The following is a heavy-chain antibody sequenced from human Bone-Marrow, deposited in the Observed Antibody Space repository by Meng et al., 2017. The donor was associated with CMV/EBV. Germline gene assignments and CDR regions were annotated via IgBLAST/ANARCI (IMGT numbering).Heavy chain of an antibody. D-gene: IGHD4-17*01. J-gene: IGHJ4*02. V-gene: IGHV3-74*01. CDR1: GFTFSSYW. CDR3: AREPRYGEFFDY. CDR2: INSDGSST. Sequence: GESLKISCAASGFTFSSYWMHWVRQAPGKGLVWVSRINSDGSSTSYADSVKGRFTISGENAKNTLYLQMNSLRAEDTAVYYCAREPRYGEFFDYWGQGTLVTVSS.